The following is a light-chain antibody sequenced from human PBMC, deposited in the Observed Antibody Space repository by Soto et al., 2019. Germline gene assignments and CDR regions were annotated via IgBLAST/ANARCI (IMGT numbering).Light chain of an antibody. CDR2: SSN. CDR3: ATWDESLNTYV. V-gene: IGLV1-44*01. CDR1: SSNIGTNT. J-gene: IGLJ1*01. Sequence: QSVLTQPPSASGTPGQRVTISCSGSSSNIGTNTVNWYQHLPGTAPKLLIYSSNQRPSGVPDRFSGSKSGTSASLAISGLQSEDEADYYCATWDESLNTYVFGTGTKLTVL.